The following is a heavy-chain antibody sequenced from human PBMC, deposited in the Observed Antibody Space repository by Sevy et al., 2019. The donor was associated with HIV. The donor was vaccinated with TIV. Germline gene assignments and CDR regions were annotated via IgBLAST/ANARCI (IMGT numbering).Heavy chain of an antibody. CDR3: ARDEGPLIRGGHYYGMDV. D-gene: IGHD3-10*01. J-gene: IGHJ6*02. CDR1: GFTFGSYA. V-gene: IGHV3-30-3*01. Sequence: GGSLRLSCAASGFTFGSYALHWVRQAPGKGLEWLAVISYDGTNKYYADSVKGRFTVSRDNSKNTRYVQMNSLRAEDTAGYYCARDEGPLIRGGHYYGMDVWGQGTTVTVSS. CDR2: ISYDGTNK.